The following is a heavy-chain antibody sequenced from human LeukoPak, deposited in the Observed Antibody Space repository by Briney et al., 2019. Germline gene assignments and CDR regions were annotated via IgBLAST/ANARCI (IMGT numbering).Heavy chain of an antibody. CDR2: IYHSGST. CDR3: ARGSTYYESSGQVPFDY. J-gene: IGHJ4*02. Sequence: SETLSLTCAVSGGSISSSNWWSWVRQPPGKGLEWIGEIYHSGSTYYNPSLKSRVTISVDTSKNQFSLKLSSVTAADTAVYYCARGSTYYESSGQVPFDYWGQETLVTVSS. D-gene: IGHD3-22*01. V-gene: IGHV4-4*02. CDR1: GGSISSSNW.